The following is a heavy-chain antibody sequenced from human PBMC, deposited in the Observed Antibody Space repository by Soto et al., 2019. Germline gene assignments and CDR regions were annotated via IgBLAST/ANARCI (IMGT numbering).Heavy chain of an antibody. J-gene: IGHJ4*02. D-gene: IGHD2-21*02. V-gene: IGHV5-10-1*01. CDR2: IDPSDSYT. CDR1: GYSFTSYW. Sequence: GESLKISCKGSGYSFTSYWISWVRQMPGKGLEWMGRIDPSDSYTNYSPSFQGHVTISADKSISTAYLQWSSLKASDTAMYYCARPPQGDYYFDYWGQGTLVTVSS. CDR3: ARPPQGDYYFDY.